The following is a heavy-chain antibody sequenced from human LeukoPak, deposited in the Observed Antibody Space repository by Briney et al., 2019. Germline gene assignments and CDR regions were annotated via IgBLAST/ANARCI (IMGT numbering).Heavy chain of an antibody. Sequence: SETLSLTCTVSGGSISSGDYYWSWIRQPPGKGLEWSAYMYYSGSTYYNPSLKSRVTMSADTSKNQLSLKLSSVTAADTAVYYCARPYYYDSRIDPWVQGIVVSVSS. CDR2: MYYSGST. CDR3: ARPYYYDSRIDP. CDR1: GGSISSGDYY. J-gene: IGHJ5*02. D-gene: IGHD3-22*01. V-gene: IGHV4-30-4*01.